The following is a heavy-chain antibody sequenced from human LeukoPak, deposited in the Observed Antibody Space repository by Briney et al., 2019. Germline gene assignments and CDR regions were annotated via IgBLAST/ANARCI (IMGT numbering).Heavy chain of an antibody. CDR2: ISYDGSNK. D-gene: IGHD1-20*01. CDR1: GFTFSSYG. J-gene: IGHJ3*02. V-gene: IGHV3-30*18. CDR3: AKARKRITVNDAFDI. Sequence: GGSLRLSCAASGFTFSSYGMHWVRQAPGEGLEWVAVISYDGSNKYYADSVKGRFTISRDNSKNTLYLQMNSLRAEDTAVYYCAKARKRITVNDAFDIWGQGTMVTVSS.